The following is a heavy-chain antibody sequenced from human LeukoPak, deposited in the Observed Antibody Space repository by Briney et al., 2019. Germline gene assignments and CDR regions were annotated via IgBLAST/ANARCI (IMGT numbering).Heavy chain of an antibody. J-gene: IGHJ4*02. D-gene: IGHD2-15*01. Sequence: GGSLRLSCAASGFTFDDYDMSWVRQAPGKGLEWVSSISSSSSYIYYADSVKGRFTISRDNAKNSLYLQMNSLRAEDTAVYYCARAVRGYCSGGSCYVFDYWGQGTLVTVSS. CDR1: GFTFDDYD. CDR3: ARAVRGYCSGGSCYVFDY. CDR2: ISSSSSYI. V-gene: IGHV3-21*01.